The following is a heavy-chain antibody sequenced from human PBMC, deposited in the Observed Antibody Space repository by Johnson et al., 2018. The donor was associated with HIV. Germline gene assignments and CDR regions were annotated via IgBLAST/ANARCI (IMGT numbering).Heavy chain of an antibody. CDR2: INWNGGST. Sequence: VQLVESGGGVVQPGRSLRLSCAASGFTFSSYWMSWVRQAPGKGLEWVSGINWNGGSTGYADSVKGRFTISRDNAKNSLYLQMNSLRAEDTALYYCARFRQWPVFPAFDIWGQGTMVTVSS. CDR1: GFTFSSYW. D-gene: IGHD6-19*01. J-gene: IGHJ3*02. CDR3: ARFRQWPVFPAFDI. V-gene: IGHV3-20*04.